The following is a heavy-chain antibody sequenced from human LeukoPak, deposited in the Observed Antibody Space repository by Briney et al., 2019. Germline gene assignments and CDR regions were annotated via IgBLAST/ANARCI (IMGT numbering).Heavy chain of an antibody. CDR2: ISSSGSTI. CDR3: ARSLQKWLEGAFDI. D-gene: IGHD3-22*01. J-gene: IGHJ3*02. CDR1: GFTFSSYE. V-gene: IGHV3-48*03. Sequence: TGGSLRLSCAASGFTFSSYEMNWVRQAPGKGLEWVSYISSSGSTIYYADSVKGQFTISRDNSKNTLYLQMDSLRPEDTAVYYCARSLQKWLEGAFDIWGQGTLVSVSS.